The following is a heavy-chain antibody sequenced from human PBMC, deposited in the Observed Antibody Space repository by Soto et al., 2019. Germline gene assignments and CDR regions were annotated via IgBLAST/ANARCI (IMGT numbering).Heavy chain of an antibody. D-gene: IGHD6-19*01. V-gene: IGHV1-69*01. CDR3: ARPKGTYSSGYYYFDF. Sequence: QVQLEQSGAEVKQPGSSVRVSCKTSGGTFSTYAINWVRQAPGQGLEWMGAIIPLFGTADYSQKFQGRVTITADESTSTAYMELSSLRSDDTAVYFCARPKGTYSSGYYYFDFWGQGTLLTVSS. CDR1: GGTFSTYA. J-gene: IGHJ4*01. CDR2: IIPLFGTA.